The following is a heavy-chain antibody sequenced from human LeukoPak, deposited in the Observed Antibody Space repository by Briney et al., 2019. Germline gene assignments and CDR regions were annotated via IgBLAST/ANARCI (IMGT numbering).Heavy chain of an antibody. Sequence: GGSLRLSCAASGLTFRDYAMSWVRQAPGKGLEWVSVICANDGNTYYADAVKGRFTISRDNSKDTLYLQMDSLRAEDTAVYYCAKGSGSSCYSPCDYWGQGILVTVSS. V-gene: IGHV3-23*01. J-gene: IGHJ4*02. CDR3: AKGSGSSCYSPCDY. D-gene: IGHD2-15*01. CDR1: GLTFRDYA. CDR2: ICANDGNT.